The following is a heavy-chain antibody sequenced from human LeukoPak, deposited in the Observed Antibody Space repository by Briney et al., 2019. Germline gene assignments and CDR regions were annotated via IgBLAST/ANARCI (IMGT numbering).Heavy chain of an antibody. CDR2: ISSSSSFI. D-gene: IGHD5-18*01. CDR3: AAAYNYGFYYFDY. V-gene: IGHV3-21*01. J-gene: IGHJ4*02. CDR1: GFTFSHYS. Sequence: GGSLRLSCAASGFTFSHYSMNWVRQAPGKGLEWVSSISSSSSFIYYADSVKGRFTISRDNAKNSLYLQMSSLRAEDTAVYYCAAAYNYGFYYFDYWGQGTLSTVSS.